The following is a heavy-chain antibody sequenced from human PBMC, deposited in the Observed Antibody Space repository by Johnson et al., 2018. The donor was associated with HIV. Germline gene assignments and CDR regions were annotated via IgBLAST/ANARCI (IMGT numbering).Heavy chain of an antibody. CDR3: ARGLPNYYDSSGVDAFDI. V-gene: IGHV3-23*04. CDR1: GFTFSSYA. CDR2: LSGSGGST. J-gene: IGHJ3*02. Sequence: VQLVESGGGLVQPGGSLRLSCAASGFTFSSYAMSWVHQAPGTGLEWVSALSGSGGSTYYADSVKGRLTISRDNAKNSLYLQMNSLRAVDTALYYSARGLPNYYDSSGVDAFDIWGQGTMVTVSS. D-gene: IGHD3-22*01.